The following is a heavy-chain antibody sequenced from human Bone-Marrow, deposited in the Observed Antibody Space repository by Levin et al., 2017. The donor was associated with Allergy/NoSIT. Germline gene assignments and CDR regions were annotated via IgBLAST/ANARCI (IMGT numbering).Heavy chain of an antibody. CDR1: GYTFTSYG. Sequence: ASVKVSCKASGYTFTSYGISWVRQAPGQGLEWMGWISAYNGNTNYAQKLQGRVTMTTDTSTSTAYMELRSLRSDDTAVYYCARVGDYYDSSGYYTPPGYWGQGTLVTVSS. CDR3: ARVGDYYDSSGYYTPPGY. V-gene: IGHV1-18*01. CDR2: ISAYNGNT. D-gene: IGHD3-22*01. J-gene: IGHJ4*02.